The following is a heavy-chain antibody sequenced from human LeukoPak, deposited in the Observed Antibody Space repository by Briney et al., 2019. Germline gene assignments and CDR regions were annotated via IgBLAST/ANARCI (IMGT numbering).Heavy chain of an antibody. J-gene: IGHJ3*02. CDR2: INSNTGGT. D-gene: IGHD2-2*01. Sequence: ASVKVSCKASGYXFTGHYIHWVRQAPGQGLEWLGWINSNTGGTNYAQKFQGRVTMTRDTSVSTAYMEVSRLTSDDTAVYYCARVSTYGCSSTTCLVFDIWGQGTVVTVSS. CDR1: GYXFTGHY. CDR3: ARVSTYGCSSTTCLVFDI. V-gene: IGHV1-2*02.